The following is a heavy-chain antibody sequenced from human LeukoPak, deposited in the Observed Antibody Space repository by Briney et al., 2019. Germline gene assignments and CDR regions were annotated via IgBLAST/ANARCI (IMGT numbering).Heavy chain of an antibody. CDR3: AREGRGYCSGGSCYSVPGWFDP. CDR1: GGSISSYY. V-gene: IGHV4-4*07. J-gene: IGHJ5*02. CDR2: IYTSGST. Sequence: PSETLSLTCTVSGGSISSYYWSWIRQPAGKGLEWIGRIYTSGSTNYNPSLKSRVTMSVDTSKNQFSLKLSSVTAADTAVYYCAREGRGYCSGGSCYSVPGWFDPWGQGTLVTVSS. D-gene: IGHD2-15*01.